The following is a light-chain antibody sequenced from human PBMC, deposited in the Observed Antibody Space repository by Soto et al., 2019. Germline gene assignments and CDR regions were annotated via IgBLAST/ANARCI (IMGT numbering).Light chain of an antibody. CDR2: EVS. CDR1: SSDVGAYNY. V-gene: IGLV2-14*01. Sequence: QSALTQPASVSGSPGESITISCTGTSSDVGAYNYVSWYQQHPGKAPKLLIFEVSSRPSGVSNRFSGSKSGSTASLTISGLQAEDEADYYCSSYADSDTLYGFGTGTQVTVL. CDR3: SSYADSDTLYG. J-gene: IGLJ1*01.